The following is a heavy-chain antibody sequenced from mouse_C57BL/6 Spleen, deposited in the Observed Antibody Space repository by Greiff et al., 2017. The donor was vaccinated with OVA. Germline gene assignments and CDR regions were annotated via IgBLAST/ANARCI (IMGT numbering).Heavy chain of an antibody. CDR2: INPYNGGT. J-gene: IGHJ2*01. Sequence: EVQGVESGPVLVKPGASVKMSCKASGYTFTDYYMNWVKQSHGKSLEWIGVINPYNGGTSYNQKFKGKATLTVDKSSSTAYMELNSLTSEDSAVYYCARGFITTVVVDYWGKGTTLTVSS. D-gene: IGHD1-1*01. CDR3: ARGFITTVVVDY. V-gene: IGHV1-19*01. CDR1: GYTFTDYY.